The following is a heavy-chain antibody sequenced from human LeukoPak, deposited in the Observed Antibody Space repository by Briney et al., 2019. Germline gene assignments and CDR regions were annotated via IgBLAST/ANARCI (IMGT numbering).Heavy chain of an antibody. V-gene: IGHV1-46*01. CDR3: ARVPHPVGIDYYDSDLGY. J-gene: IGHJ4*02. Sequence: ASVKVSCKASGYTFTSYYMHWVRQAPGQGLEWMGIINPSGGSTSYAQKFQGRVTMTRDTSTSTVYMELSRLRSDDTAVYYCARVPHPVGIDYYDSDLGYWGQGTLVTVSS. D-gene: IGHD3-22*01. CDR2: INPSGGST. CDR1: GYTFTSYY.